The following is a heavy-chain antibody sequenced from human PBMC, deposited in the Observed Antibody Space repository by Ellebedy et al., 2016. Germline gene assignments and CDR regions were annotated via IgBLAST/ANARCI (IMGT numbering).Heavy chain of an antibody. CDR3: ARGGTRDLNF. D-gene: IGHD1-26*01. J-gene: IGHJ4*02. V-gene: IGHV3-7*04. CDR1: GFTFANYW. CDR2: IKPDGGET. Sequence: GESLKISXAASGFTFANYWMTWGRQAPGKGLEWVANIKPDGGETYYVDSLKGRFTISRDNAKNSLYLQMNSLRAEDTAVYYCARGGTRDLNFWGQGTLVTVSS.